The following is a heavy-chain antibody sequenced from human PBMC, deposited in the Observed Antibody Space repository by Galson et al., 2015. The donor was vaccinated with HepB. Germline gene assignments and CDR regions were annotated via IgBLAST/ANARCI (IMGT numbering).Heavy chain of an antibody. J-gene: IGHJ6*02. CDR3: ARVGQQQIYYGMYV. V-gene: IGHV1-46*01. D-gene: IGHD6-13*01. Sequence: SVKVSCKASGYTFTSYFMHWVRQAPGQGLEWMGMINPSGGSTRYAQTFQGRLTMTRDKSTSTVNMDLSSLRSEDTAVYYCARVGQQQIYYGMYVWGQGTTVTVSS. CDR2: INPSGGST. CDR1: GYTFTSYF.